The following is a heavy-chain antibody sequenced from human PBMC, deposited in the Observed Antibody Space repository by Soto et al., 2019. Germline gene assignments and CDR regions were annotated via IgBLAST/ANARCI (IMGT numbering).Heavy chain of an antibody. CDR3: AKDIDSYGYNYFDY. Sequence: EVQLVESGGGLVQPGRSLRLSCAASGFTFDDYAMHWVRQAPGKGLEWVSGISWNSGSIGYADSVKGRFTISRDNAKNSLYLQMYSLRAEDTALYYCAKDIDSYGYNYFDYWGQGTLVTVSS. J-gene: IGHJ4*02. D-gene: IGHD5-18*01. V-gene: IGHV3-9*01. CDR1: GFTFDDYA. CDR2: ISWNSGSI.